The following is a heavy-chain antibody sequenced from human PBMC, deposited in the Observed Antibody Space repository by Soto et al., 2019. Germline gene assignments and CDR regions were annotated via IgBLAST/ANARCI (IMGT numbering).Heavy chain of an antibody. V-gene: IGHV5-51*01. CDR1: GYSFTRYW. J-gene: IGHJ4*01. CDR2: IYPGDSDI. Sequence: PGESLKISCNGSGYSFTRYWIGWVRQMPGKGLEWMGIIYPGDSDIRYSPSFQGQVTISADKSISTAYLQWSGLRASDTAMYFCARHLVGSTRGNFDYWGQGTLVTVSS. D-gene: IGHD2-2*01. CDR3: ARHLVGSTRGNFDY.